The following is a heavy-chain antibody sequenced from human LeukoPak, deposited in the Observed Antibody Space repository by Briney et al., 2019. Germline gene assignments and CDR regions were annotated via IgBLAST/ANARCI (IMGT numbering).Heavy chain of an antibody. CDR2: IYTSGST. V-gene: IGHV4-61*02. Sequence: SETLSLTCTVSGGSISSGSYYWSWIRQPAGKGLEWIGRIYTSGSTDYNPSLKSRVTISVDTSKNQFSLKLSSVTAADTAVYYCARGATTIIDYWGQGTLVTVSS. CDR1: GGSISSGSYY. J-gene: IGHJ4*02. CDR3: ARGATTIIDY. D-gene: IGHD1-26*01.